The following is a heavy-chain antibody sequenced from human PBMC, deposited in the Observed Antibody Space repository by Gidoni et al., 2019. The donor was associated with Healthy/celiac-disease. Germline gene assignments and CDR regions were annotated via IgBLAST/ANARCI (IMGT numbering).Heavy chain of an antibody. CDR1: GFTVSSYA. D-gene: IGHD6-13*01. J-gene: IGHJ5*02. CDR2: ISGSGGST. V-gene: IGHV3-23*01. CDR3: AKDPASAAGNWFDP. Sequence: EVQLLASGGGLVQPGGSLSLSCAASGFTVSSYAMSWVRQAPGKGLEWVSAISGSGGSTYYADSVKGLFTISRDNSKNTLYLQMNSLRAEATALYYCAKDPASAAGNWFDPWGQGTLVTVSS.